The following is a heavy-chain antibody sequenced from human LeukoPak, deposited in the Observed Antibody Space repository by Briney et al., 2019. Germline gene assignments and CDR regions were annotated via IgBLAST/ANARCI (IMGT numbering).Heavy chain of an antibody. CDR2: INPNSDNT. CDR3: ARSVAGQGY. CDR1: GYTFSSFD. D-gene: IGHD6-19*01. Sequence: ASVKVSCKAFGYTFSSFDINWVRQATGQGLEWMGWINPNSDNTVYGQRFQGRLTLTRNTSTSTAYMELSSLTSDDTAVYYCARSVAGQGYWGQGTLVTVSS. V-gene: IGHV1-8*01. J-gene: IGHJ4*02.